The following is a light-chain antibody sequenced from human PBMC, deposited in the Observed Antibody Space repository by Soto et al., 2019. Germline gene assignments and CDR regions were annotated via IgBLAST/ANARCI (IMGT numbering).Light chain of an antibody. J-gene: IGKJ4*01. Sequence: EIVLTQSPATLSLSPGERATLSCRASQSVSSYLAWYQQKPGQAPRLLISDASNRATGIPARFSGSGSGTDFTLTGSSLEPEDFAVYYCQQRRDLPLTFGGGPKVEI. CDR3: QQRRDLPLT. V-gene: IGKV3-11*01. CDR1: QSVSSY. CDR2: DAS.